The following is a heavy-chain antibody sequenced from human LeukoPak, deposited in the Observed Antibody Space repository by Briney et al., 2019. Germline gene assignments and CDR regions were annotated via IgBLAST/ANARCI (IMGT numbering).Heavy chain of an antibody. J-gene: IGHJ4*02. V-gene: IGHV3-30-3*01. CDR3: ARPYDGYDLVPFDY. CDR2: ISYDGSNK. CDR1: GFTFSSYA. Sequence: PGRSLRLSCAASGFTFSSYAMHWVRQAPGKGLEWVAVISYDGSNKYYADSVKGRFTISRDNSKNTLYLQMSSLRAEDTAVYYCARPYDGYDLVPFDYWGQGTLVTVSS. D-gene: IGHD5-12*01.